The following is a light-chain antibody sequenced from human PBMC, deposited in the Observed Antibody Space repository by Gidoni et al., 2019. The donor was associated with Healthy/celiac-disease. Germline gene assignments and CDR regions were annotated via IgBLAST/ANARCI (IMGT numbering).Light chain of an antibody. CDR3: QPYYRTPPT. Sequence: DIVMTKSPDSLAVSLGERATINCKSSQSVLYSANNKNYLAWYQQKPGQPPQLLMYWASTRESGVPDRFCGSVSGTDFPLTISSLQAEDVAVYYCQPYYRTPPTFXXXTKVELK. J-gene: IGKJ1*01. CDR2: WAS. V-gene: IGKV4-1*01. CDR1: QSVLYSANNKNY.